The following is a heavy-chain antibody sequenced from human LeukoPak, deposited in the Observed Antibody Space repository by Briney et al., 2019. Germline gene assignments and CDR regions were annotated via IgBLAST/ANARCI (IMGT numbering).Heavy chain of an antibody. V-gene: IGHV3-23*01. CDR2: ISSTGGNT. J-gene: IGHJ4*02. Sequence: SGGSLRLSCAASGFTFSTYGMSWVRQAPGKGLEWVSSISSTGGNTHYADSVKGRFTVSRDNSENTLYLEMNSLRADDTAVYYCAEGEYSSSWYLGIYWGQGTLVTVSS. D-gene: IGHD6-13*01. CDR3: AEGEYSSSWYLGIY. CDR1: GFTFSTYG.